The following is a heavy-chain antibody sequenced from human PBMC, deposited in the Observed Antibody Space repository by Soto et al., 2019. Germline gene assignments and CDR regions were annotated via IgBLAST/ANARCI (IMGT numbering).Heavy chain of an antibody. CDR3: VRCVTAMMGEYYFDY. CDR1: GYIFVSQA. V-gene: IGHV1-18*01. J-gene: IGHJ4*02. Sequence: QIQLVQSGPEMKKPGTSVKLSCKASGYIFVSQAISWVRQAPGQGLEWVAWISPANSYTHSAQKFQDRVIVTADTSTMAAYLDLKSLRSDDTAAYYCVRCVTAMMGEYYFDYWGQGTLVTVST. CDR2: ISPANSYT. D-gene: IGHD5-18*01.